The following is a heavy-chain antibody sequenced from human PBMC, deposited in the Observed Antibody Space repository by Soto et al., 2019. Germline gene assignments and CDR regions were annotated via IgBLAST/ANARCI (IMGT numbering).Heavy chain of an antibody. V-gene: IGHV3-7*05. CDR3: ARDRGWFTFDY. CDR1: GFSFSDSW. CDR2: IKADGSVR. J-gene: IGHJ4*02. D-gene: IGHD6-19*01. Sequence: EVQLVESGGGLVQPGGSLRLSCEASGFSFSDSWMNWVRQTPEKGLEWLANIKADGSVRNYVDSVKGRFTISRDNAKNSLYLQMSNLRAEDTATYYCARDRGWFTFDYWGQGTLVTVSS.